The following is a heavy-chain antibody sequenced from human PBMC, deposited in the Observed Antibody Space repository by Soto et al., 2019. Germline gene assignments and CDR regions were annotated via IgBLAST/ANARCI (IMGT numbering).Heavy chain of an antibody. V-gene: IGHV1-18*01. J-gene: IGHJ1*01. CDR3: ATGTVAVAGTEYFQH. CDR1: GYTFTSYG. Sequence: ASVKVSCKASGYTFTSYGISWVRQAPGQGLEWMGWISAYNGNTNYAQKLQGRVTMTTDTSTSTAYMELRSLRSDDTAVYYCATGTVAVAGTEYFQHWGQGTLVTSPQ. CDR2: ISAYNGNT. D-gene: IGHD6-19*01.